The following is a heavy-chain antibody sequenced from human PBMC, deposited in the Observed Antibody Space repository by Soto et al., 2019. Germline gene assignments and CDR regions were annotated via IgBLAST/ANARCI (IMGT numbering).Heavy chain of an antibody. CDR2: ITSSGTNA. J-gene: IGHJ4*02. V-gene: IGHV3-23*01. Sequence: PGGSLRLSCAASGFTFSGSAMSWVRQAPGKGLEYVSSITSSGTNAFHADSVKGRFTMSRDNSKNMLYLQMNSLRAEDTAVYYCAKERYSSGWYWDSWGQGALVTVSS. CDR1: GFTFSGSA. D-gene: IGHD6-19*01. CDR3: AKERYSSGWYWDS.